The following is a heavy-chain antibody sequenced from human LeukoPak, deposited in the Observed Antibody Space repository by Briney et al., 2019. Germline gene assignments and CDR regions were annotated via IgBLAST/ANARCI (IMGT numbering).Heavy chain of an antibody. D-gene: IGHD3-9*01. J-gene: IGHJ4*02. CDR1: GFTFSGCA. V-gene: IGHV3-23*01. Sequence: GGSLRLSCAASGFTFSGCAMSWVRQAPGKGLEWVSAIRGSGGTTYYADSVKGRFTISRDNSKDTLYLQMNSLRAEDTAVYDCAKGLFDWLSDSDYWGQGTLVTVSS. CDR3: AKGLFDWLSDSDY. CDR2: IRGSGGTT.